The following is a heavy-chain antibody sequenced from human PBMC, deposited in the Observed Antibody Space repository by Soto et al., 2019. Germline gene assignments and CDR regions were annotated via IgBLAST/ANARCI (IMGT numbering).Heavy chain of an antibody. CDR1: GFTVSSNY. J-gene: IGHJ6*02. CDR2: IYSGGST. Sequence: GGSLRLSCAASGFTVSSNYMSWVRQAPGKGLEWVSVIYSGGSTYYADSVKGRFTISRDNSKNTLYLQMNSLRAEDTAVYYCASSYYDFWSGPPGGNYYYGMDVWGQGTTVTVSS. V-gene: IGHV3-53*01. CDR3: ASSYYDFWSGPPGGNYYYGMDV. D-gene: IGHD3-3*01.